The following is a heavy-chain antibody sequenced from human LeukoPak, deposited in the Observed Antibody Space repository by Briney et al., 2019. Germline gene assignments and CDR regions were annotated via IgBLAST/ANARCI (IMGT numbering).Heavy chain of an antibody. Sequence: GGSLRLSCAASGFTFSTYAMSWVRQAPGKGLEWVSGIRGSGGATYYADSVKGRFTISRDNSKNTLYLQMNSLRAEDTAVYYCARDSVDTAMGYDYWGQGTLVTVSS. V-gene: IGHV3-23*01. J-gene: IGHJ4*02. CDR1: GFTFSTYA. D-gene: IGHD5-18*01. CDR2: IRGSGGAT. CDR3: ARDSVDTAMGYDY.